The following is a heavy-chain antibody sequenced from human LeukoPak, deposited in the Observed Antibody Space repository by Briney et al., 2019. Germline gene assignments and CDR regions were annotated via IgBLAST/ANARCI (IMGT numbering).Heavy chain of an antibody. D-gene: IGHD2-21*02. J-gene: IGHJ6*02. CDR3: ARDRLGDSGRYYGMDV. CDR2: ISSSSSYI. Sequence: PGGSLRLSCAASGFTFSSFSMNWVRQAPGKGLEWVSSISSSSSYIYYADSVKGRFTISRDNAKNSLYLQMNSLRAEDTAVYYCARDRLGDSGRYYGMDVRGQGTTVTVSS. V-gene: IGHV3-21*01. CDR1: GFTFSSFS.